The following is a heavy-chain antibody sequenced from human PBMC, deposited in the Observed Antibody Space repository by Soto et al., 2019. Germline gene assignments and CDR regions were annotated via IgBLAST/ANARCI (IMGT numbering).Heavy chain of an antibody. V-gene: IGHV4-59*01. CDR1: GGSIVTYY. CDR3: AGGHDYGDATLWDFHY. J-gene: IGHJ4*02. CDR2: IYYRGSA. D-gene: IGHD4-17*01. Sequence: SETPSLSCPVSGGSIVTYYWSLIRQPTAKGLEWTGSIYYRGSANYNPCLKCRVTVSVVTSMNRCWLKVGSVAVADTAVYYCAGGHDYGDATLWDFHYWGQGTLVTVSS.